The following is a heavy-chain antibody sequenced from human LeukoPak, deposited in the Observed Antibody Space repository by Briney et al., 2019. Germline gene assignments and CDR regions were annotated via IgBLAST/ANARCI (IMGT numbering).Heavy chain of an antibody. CDR1: GFTFSSYA. Sequence: GGSLRLSCAASGFTFSSYAMTWVRQAPGKGLEWVSAISGTGGSTYYADSVKGRFTISRDNSKNTLYLQMNSLRAEDTAVYYCARVDYGDYGFDYWGQGTLVTVSS. D-gene: IGHD4-17*01. V-gene: IGHV3-23*01. CDR2: ISGTGGST. J-gene: IGHJ4*02. CDR3: ARVDYGDYGFDY.